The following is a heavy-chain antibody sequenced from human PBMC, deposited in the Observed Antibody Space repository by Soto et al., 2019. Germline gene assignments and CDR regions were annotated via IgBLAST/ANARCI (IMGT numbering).Heavy chain of an antibody. CDR1: GYTFTNYD. CDR2: MSPSTGNT. CDR3: ARGDY. J-gene: IGHJ4*02. Sequence: QVPLVQSGAEVKKPGASVKVSCKTSGYTFTNYDINWVRQATGQGLEWMGFMSPSTGNTGYALHLQGRITLTRGTSANTAYVKLSSLRSEDTAVYFCARGDYWGQGALVTVSS. V-gene: IGHV1-8*01.